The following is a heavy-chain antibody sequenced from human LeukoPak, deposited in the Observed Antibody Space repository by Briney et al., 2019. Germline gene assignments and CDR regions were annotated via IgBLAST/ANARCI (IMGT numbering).Heavy chain of an antibody. V-gene: IGHV3-33*01. CDR1: GFTFSNYG. Sequence: GRSLRLSCAASGFTFSNYGMHWVRQAPGKGLEWVAVIWYDGSNKYYADSVKGRFTISRDNSKNTLFLQMNSLRAEDTAVYYCARGDYGGVSRGGFDPWGQGTLVTVSS. CDR2: IWYDGSNK. CDR3: ARGDYGGVSRGGFDP. D-gene: IGHD4-23*01. J-gene: IGHJ5*02.